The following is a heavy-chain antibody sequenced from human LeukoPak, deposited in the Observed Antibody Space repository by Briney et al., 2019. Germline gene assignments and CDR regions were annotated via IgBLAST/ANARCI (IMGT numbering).Heavy chain of an antibody. V-gene: IGHV3-74*01. CDR1: GFTFSNYW. CDR2: VSSDGSIS. D-gene: IGHD3-10*01. CDR3: ASAYYYGSGRDNWFGP. Sequence: PGGSLRLSCAASGFTFSNYWMHWVRQAPGKGLVWVSRVSSDGSISNYADSVKGRFTISRDNAKNTLYLQMNRLRAEDTAVYSCASAYYYGSGRDNWFGPWGQGTLVTVSS. J-gene: IGHJ5*02.